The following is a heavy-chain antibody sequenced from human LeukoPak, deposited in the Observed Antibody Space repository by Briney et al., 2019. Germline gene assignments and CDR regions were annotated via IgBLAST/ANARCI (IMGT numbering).Heavy chain of an antibody. Sequence: PSETLSLTCAVYGGSFSGYYWSWIRQPPGKGLEWIGEINHSGSTNYNPSLKSRVTISVDRSKNQFSLKLSSVTAADTAVYYCARYWSYYFDYRGQGTLVTVSS. J-gene: IGHJ4*02. D-gene: IGHD1-14*01. CDR1: GGSFSGYY. CDR2: INHSGST. V-gene: IGHV4-34*01. CDR3: ARYWSYYFDY.